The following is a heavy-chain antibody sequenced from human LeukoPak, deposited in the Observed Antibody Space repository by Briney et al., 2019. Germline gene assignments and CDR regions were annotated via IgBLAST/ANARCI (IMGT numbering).Heavy chain of an antibody. J-gene: IGHJ1*01. Sequence: SQTLSLTCAISGDSVSSNSAAWNWIRQSPSRGLEWLGRTYYRSKWYNDYAVSVKGRITINPDTSKNQFSLQLNSVTPEDTAVYYCARSQPINLGQPDAEYFQHWGQGTLVTVSS. CDR3: ARSQPINLGQPDAEYFQH. CDR2: TYYRSKWYN. CDR1: GDSVSSNSAA. D-gene: IGHD5-12*01. V-gene: IGHV6-1*01.